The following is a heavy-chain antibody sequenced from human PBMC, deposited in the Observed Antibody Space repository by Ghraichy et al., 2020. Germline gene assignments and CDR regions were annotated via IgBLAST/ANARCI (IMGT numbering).Heavy chain of an antibody. CDR1: GGSFSGYY. Sequence: SETLSLTCAVYGGSFSGYYWSWIRQPPGKGLEWIGEINHSGSTNYNPSLKSRVTISVDTSKNQFSLKLSSVTAADTAVYYCARGSIAVAGTPFDIWFDPWGQGTLVTVSS. V-gene: IGHV4-34*01. CDR3: ARGSIAVAGTPFDIWFDP. J-gene: IGHJ5*02. CDR2: INHSGST. D-gene: IGHD6-19*01.